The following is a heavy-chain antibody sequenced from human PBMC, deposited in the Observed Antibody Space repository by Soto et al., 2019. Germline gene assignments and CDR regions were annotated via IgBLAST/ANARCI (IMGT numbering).Heavy chain of an antibody. J-gene: IGHJ4*02. CDR2: IRQDGSDK. V-gene: IGHV3-7*05. D-gene: IGHD3-22*01. CDR3: ARDRGFNTKDY. Sequence: EVRLVESGGGLVQPGGSLKLSCTASGFTFSSYWMSWVRQAPGKGLEWVAKIRQDGSDKYYVDSVRGRFTISRDNAKNSLSMQMDSLRAEDTAVYYCARDRGFNTKDYWGQGTLVTVSS. CDR1: GFTFSSYW.